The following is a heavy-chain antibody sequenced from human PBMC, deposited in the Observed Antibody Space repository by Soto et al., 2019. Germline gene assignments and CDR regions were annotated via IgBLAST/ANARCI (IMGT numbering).Heavy chain of an antibody. Sequence: GGSLRLSCAASGFTFSSYAMHWVRQAPGKGLEWVAVISYDGSNKYYADSVKGRFTISRDNSKNTLYLQMNSLRAEDTAVYYCARYDFWSGYLREAYYYGMDVWGQGTTVTVSS. J-gene: IGHJ6*02. V-gene: IGHV3-30-3*01. CDR2: ISYDGSNK. D-gene: IGHD3-3*01. CDR3: ARYDFWSGYLREAYYYGMDV. CDR1: GFTFSSYA.